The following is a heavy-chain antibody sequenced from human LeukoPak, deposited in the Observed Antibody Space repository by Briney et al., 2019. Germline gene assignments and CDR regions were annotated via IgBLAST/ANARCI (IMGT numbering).Heavy chain of an antibody. J-gene: IGHJ5*02. CDR3: ARLGRQDTAMA. CDR1: GYTFTGYY. CDR2: VNPNNGGT. Sequence: ASVKVSCKPSGYTFTGYYMHWLRQAPGQGLQWLGWVNPNNGGTNHAQKFQGRVTMTWDTSINTAYMELNRLTSDDTAVYFCARLGRQDTAMAWGQGTLVTVSS. D-gene: IGHD5-18*01. V-gene: IGHV1-2*02.